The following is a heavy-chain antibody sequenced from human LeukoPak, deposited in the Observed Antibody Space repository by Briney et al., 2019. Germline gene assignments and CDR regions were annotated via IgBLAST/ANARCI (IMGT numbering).Heavy chain of an antibody. V-gene: IGHV3-23*01. J-gene: IGHJ4*02. CDR1: GFTFSNYA. D-gene: IGHD3-3*01. CDR3: AKALYGGFNY. CDR2: ISGSGGST. Sequence: PGGSLRLSCAGSGFTFSNYAMSWVRQAPGKGLEWVSAISGSGGSTYYADAVKGRFTISRDNSKNTLSLQMSSLRAEDTAVYYCAKALYGGFNYWGQGTLVTVSS.